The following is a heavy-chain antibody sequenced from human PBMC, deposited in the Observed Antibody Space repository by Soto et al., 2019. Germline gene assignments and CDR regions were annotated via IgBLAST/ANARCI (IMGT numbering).Heavy chain of an antibody. J-gene: IGHJ6*02. Sequence: PGGSLRLSCAASGFTFSSYWMSWVRQAPGKGLEWVANIKQDGSEKYYVDSVKGRFTISRDNAKNSLYLQMNSLGAEDTAVYYCAREGAPPTASSSSYYYYGMDVWGQGTTVTVSS. CDR2: IKQDGSEK. V-gene: IGHV3-7*01. CDR1: GFTFSSYW. D-gene: IGHD6-6*01. CDR3: AREGAPPTASSSSYYYYGMDV.